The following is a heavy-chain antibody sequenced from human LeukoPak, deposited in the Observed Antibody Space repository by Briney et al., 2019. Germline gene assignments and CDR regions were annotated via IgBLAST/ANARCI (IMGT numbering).Heavy chain of an antibody. Sequence: GGSLRLSCAASGFTFSSYSMNWVRQAPGKGPEWVSSISSSSYIYYADSVKGRFTISRDNAKNSLYLQMNSLRAEDTAVYYCARDAGYDFWSGYYTDYWGQGTLVTVSS. V-gene: IGHV3-21*01. CDR3: ARDAGYDFWSGYYTDY. D-gene: IGHD3-3*01. J-gene: IGHJ4*02. CDR2: ISSSSYI. CDR1: GFTFSSYS.